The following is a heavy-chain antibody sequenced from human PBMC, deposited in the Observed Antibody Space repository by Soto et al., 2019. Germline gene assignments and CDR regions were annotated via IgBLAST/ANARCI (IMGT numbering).Heavy chain of an antibody. D-gene: IGHD3-10*01. Sequence: QVQLQQWGAGLLKPSETLSLTCAVYGGSFSGYYWSWIRQPPGKGLEWIGEINHSGSTNYNPSLKSRVTISVDTSKNQFSLKLSSVTAADTAVYYCGRGQSRFGDFDFDYWGQGTLVTVSS. J-gene: IGHJ4*02. V-gene: IGHV4-34*01. CDR1: GGSFSGYY. CDR2: INHSGST. CDR3: GRGQSRFGDFDFDY.